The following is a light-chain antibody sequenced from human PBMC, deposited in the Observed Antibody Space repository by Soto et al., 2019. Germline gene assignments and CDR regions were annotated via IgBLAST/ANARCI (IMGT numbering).Light chain of an antibody. Sequence: EIVLTQSPGTLSLSPGERATLSCRASQSVSSSYLAWYQQKPGQAPRLLIYGASSRATGIPDRFSGSGSGTDFTLTISRLEPEDFAVYYCQQYGSTPRFTCGSGTRVDIK. CDR2: GAS. V-gene: IGKV3-20*01. CDR1: QSVSSSY. J-gene: IGKJ3*01. CDR3: QQYGSTPRFT.